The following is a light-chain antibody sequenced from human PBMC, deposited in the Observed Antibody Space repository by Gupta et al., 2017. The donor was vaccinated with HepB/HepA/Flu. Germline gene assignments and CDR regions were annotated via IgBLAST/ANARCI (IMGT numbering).Light chain of an antibody. CDR2: DDS. Sequence: SYVLTHPPSVSVAPGQTAKITCGGNNIGGQSVHWYQQKPGQAPVLIVHDDSDRPSGIPERFSGSNSGNTATLTISRVDAGDEADYFCQVWETNSDQWVFGGGTKLTVL. CDR3: QVWETNSDQWV. J-gene: IGLJ3*02. CDR1: NIGGQS. V-gene: IGLV3-21*02.